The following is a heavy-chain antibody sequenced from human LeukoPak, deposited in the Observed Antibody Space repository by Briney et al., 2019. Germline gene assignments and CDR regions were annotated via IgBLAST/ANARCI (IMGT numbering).Heavy chain of an antibody. V-gene: IGHV4-30-4*01. CDR2: IYYSGST. Sequence: PSQTLSLTCTVSGGSISSGDYYWSWIRQPPGKGLEWIGYIYYSGSTYYNPSLKSRVTISVDTSKNQFSLKLSSVTAADTAVYYCASQRGNYCTFDYWGQGTLVTVSS. D-gene: IGHD3-10*01. J-gene: IGHJ4*02. CDR1: GGSISSGDYY. CDR3: ASQRGNYCTFDY.